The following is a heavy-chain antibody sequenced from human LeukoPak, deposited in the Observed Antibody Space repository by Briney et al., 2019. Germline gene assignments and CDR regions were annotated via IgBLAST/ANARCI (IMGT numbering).Heavy chain of an antibody. CDR2: ISGSGGST. D-gene: IGHD1-1*01. J-gene: IGHJ4*02. CDR1: GFTFSSYA. CDR3: ASSQLEPGVYFDY. Sequence: GGSLRLSCAASGFTFSSYAMSWVRQAPGKGLEWVSAISGSGGSTYYADSVKGRFTNSRDNSKNTLYLQMNSLRAEDTAVYYCASSQLEPGVYFDYWGQGTLVTVSS. V-gene: IGHV3-23*01.